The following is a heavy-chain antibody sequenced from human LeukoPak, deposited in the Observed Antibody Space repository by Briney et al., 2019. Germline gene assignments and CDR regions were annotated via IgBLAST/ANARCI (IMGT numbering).Heavy chain of an antibody. CDR2: ISGSGGST. CDR3: AKDWSGNYNWSDP. D-gene: IGHD3-3*01. CDR1: GFTFSSYA. J-gene: IGHJ5*02. Sequence: GGSLRLSCAASGFTFSSYAMSWVRQAPGKGLESVSAISGSGGSTYYADSVKGRFTISRDNSKNTLYLQMSSLRAEDTAVYYCAKDWSGNYNWSDPWGQGTLVTVSS. V-gene: IGHV3-23*01.